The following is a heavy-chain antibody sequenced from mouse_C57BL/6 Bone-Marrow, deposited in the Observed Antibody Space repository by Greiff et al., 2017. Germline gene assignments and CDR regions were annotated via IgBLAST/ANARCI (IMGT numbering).Heavy chain of an antibody. Sequence: VQLQQSGPVLVKPGASVKMSCKASGYTFTDYYMNWVKQSHGKSLEWIGVINPYNGGTSYNQKFKGKATLTVDKSSSTAYMELNSLTSEDSAVYYCARPEGYCAWCAYWGQGTLVTVTA. V-gene: IGHV1-19*01. CDR1: GYTFTDYY. CDR2: INPYNGGT. J-gene: IGHJ3*01. CDR3: ARPEGYCAWCAY. D-gene: IGHD2-3*01.